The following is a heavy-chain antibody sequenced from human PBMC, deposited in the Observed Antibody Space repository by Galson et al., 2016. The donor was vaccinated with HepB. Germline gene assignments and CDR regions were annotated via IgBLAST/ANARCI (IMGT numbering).Heavy chain of an antibody. CDR2: VFDSGRT. Sequence: ETLSLTRTVSGGSISSYYWSWIRRSPGKGLEWIGYVFDSGRTEYNPSLKSRVTISVDTSKHQFSLNLGSVTAADTAVYYCARGDYDTRGYTMTFDYWGQGTLVTVFS. D-gene: IGHD3-22*01. CDR3: ARGDYDTRGYTMTFDY. V-gene: IGHV4-59*01. CDR1: GGSISSYY. J-gene: IGHJ4*02.